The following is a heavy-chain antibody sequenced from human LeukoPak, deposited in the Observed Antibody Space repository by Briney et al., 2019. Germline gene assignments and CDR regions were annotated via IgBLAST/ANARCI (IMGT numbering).Heavy chain of an antibody. V-gene: IGHV4-39*07. CDR2: IYYSGST. CDR3: ARGLLPYSSGWHFDY. D-gene: IGHD6-19*01. Sequence: SETLSLTCNVSGDSISSSSYYWGWIRQPPGKGLEWIGSIYYSGSTYYNPSLKSRVTISVDTSKNQFSLKLSSVTAADTAVYYCARGLLPYSSGWHFDYWGQGTLVTVSS. CDR1: GDSISSSSYY. J-gene: IGHJ4*02.